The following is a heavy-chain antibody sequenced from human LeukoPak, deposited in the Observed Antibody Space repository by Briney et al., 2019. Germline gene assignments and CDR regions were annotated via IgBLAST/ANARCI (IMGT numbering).Heavy chain of an antibody. CDR2: ISWNSDTI. CDR3: ATNGGGDSGYGNFDY. V-gene: IGHV3-9*01. J-gene: IGHJ4*02. D-gene: IGHD5-12*01. Sequence: PGGSLRLSCAVSGFTFDDYAMHWVRLVPGKGLEWVSGISWNSDTIGYGDSVKGRFTISRDNAKNSLYLQMNSLRLEDTALYYCATNGGGDSGYGNFDYWGQGTLVTVSS. CDR1: GFTFDDYA.